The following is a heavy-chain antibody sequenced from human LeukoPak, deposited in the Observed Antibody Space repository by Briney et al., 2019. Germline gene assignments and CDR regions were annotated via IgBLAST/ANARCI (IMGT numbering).Heavy chain of an antibody. V-gene: IGHV1-3*01. Sequence: ASVTVSCKASGYTFTSYAMHWVRQAPGQRLEWMGWINAGNGNTKYSQKFQGRVTITRDTSASTAYMELSSLRSEDTAVYYCAREIYYYDSSGFYAFDIWGQGTMVTVSS. J-gene: IGHJ3*02. CDR3: AREIYYYDSSGFYAFDI. D-gene: IGHD3-22*01. CDR2: INAGNGNT. CDR1: GYTFTSYA.